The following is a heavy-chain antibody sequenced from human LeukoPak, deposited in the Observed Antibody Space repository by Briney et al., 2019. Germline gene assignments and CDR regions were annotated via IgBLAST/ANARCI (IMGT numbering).Heavy chain of an antibody. V-gene: IGHV3-20*04. D-gene: IGHD3-22*01. J-gene: IGHJ4*02. CDR2: IDWNGGNT. Sequence: AGGSLRLSCSASGFTFGDYGISWVRQGPGKGLEWASGIDWNGGNTVYADSVKGRFTVSRDNAKNSLYLQMNSLRAEDTALYYCARAGDYYDTHYFDYWGQGTLVSVSS. CDR1: GFTFGDYG. CDR3: ARAGDYYDTHYFDY.